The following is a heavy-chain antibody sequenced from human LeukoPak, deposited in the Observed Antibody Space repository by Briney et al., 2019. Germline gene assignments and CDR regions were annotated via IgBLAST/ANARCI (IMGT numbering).Heavy chain of an antibody. CDR3: ARDNYDSSGYFFDY. CDR1: GFTVSSNY. Sequence: PGGSLRLSCTASGFTVSSNYISWVRQAPGKGLEWVSVIYSGGSAYYADSVKGRFTISRDNSKNTLYLQMNSLRAEDTAVYYCARDNYDSSGYFFDYWGQGTLVTVSS. J-gene: IGHJ4*02. V-gene: IGHV3-53*01. D-gene: IGHD3-22*01. CDR2: IYSGGSA.